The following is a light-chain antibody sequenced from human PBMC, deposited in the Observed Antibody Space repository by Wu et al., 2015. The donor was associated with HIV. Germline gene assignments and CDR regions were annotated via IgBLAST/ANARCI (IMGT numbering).Light chain of an antibody. J-gene: IGKJ2*02. CDR1: QSVSSH. Sequence: EIVLTQSPATLSLSPGERATLSCRASQSVSSHLAWYQQKLGQAPRLLIYNASNRATGVPARFSGSGSGTDFTLTITSLEPEDFAIYYCQQRIKWPGTFGQGTKLEI. CDR3: QQRIKWPGT. CDR2: NAS. V-gene: IGKV3-11*01.